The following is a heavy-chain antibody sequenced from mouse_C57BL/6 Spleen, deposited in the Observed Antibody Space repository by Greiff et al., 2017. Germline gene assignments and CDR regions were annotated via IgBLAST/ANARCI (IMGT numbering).Heavy chain of an antibody. J-gene: IGHJ4*01. V-gene: IGHV5-9-1*02. Sequence: EVLLVESGEGLVKPGGSLKLSCAASGFTFSSYAMSWVRQTPEKRLEWVAYIRRGGDYIYYADTVKGRFTISIDNARNTLYLQMSSLKSEDTAMYYCTRDSGSKDYYAMDYWGQGTSVTVSS. CDR2: IRRGGDYI. CDR1: GFTFSSYA. D-gene: IGHD1-1*01. CDR3: TRDSGSKDYYAMDY.